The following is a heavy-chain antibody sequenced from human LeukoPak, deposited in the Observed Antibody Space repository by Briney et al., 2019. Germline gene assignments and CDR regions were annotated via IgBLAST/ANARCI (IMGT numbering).Heavy chain of an antibody. D-gene: IGHD2-2*02. Sequence: RGSLRLSCAASGFTFSSYWMSWVGQAPGKGLEWVANIKQDGSEKYYVDSVKGRFTISRDNAKNSLYLQMNSLRAEDTAVYYCARDWGSYCSSTSCYTRLTYYFDYWGQGTLVTDSS. CDR2: IKQDGSEK. CDR1: GFTFSSYW. CDR3: ARDWGSYCSSTSCYTRLTYYFDY. V-gene: IGHV3-7*01. J-gene: IGHJ4*02.